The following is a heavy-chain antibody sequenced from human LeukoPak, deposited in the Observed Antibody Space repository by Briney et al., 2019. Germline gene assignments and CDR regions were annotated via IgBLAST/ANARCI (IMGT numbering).Heavy chain of an antibody. V-gene: IGHV1-18*01. CDR2: VSAYNANT. CDR1: GYTFASYG. Sequence: ASVKVSCKASGYTFASYGISWVRQAPGQGLEWMGWVSAYNANTNYAQKLQGRVTMTTDTSTSTAYMELRSLRSDDTAVYYCARDSQYCSSTSCYTDYYYYMDVWGKGTTVTVSS. D-gene: IGHD2-2*02. CDR3: ARDSQYCSSTSCYTDYYYYMDV. J-gene: IGHJ6*03.